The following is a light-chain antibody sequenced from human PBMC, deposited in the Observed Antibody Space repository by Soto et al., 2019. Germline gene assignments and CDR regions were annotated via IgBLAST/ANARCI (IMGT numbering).Light chain of an antibody. CDR1: QDIINF. CDR2: DAS. CDR3: QQNHNLPHT. J-gene: IGKJ2*01. Sequence: DIQMTQSPSSLSASVGDRITITCRASQDIINFLNWYQQKQGKAPKILIYDASSLETGVPSRFSGSGSGTVFTFTISGLQPEDIATDYWQQNHNLPHTFGQGTRLDIK. V-gene: IGKV1-33*01.